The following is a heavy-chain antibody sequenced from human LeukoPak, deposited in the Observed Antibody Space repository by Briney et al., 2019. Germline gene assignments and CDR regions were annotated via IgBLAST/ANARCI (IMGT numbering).Heavy chain of an antibody. D-gene: IGHD3-10*01. CDR1: GFTFSSYV. CDR3: ATTPYGSGSYYNGW. J-gene: IGHJ4*02. Sequence: GGSLRLSCAASGFTFSSYVMSWVRQAPGKGLEWVSAISGSGGSTYYADSVKGRFTISRDNSKNTLYLQMNSLRAEDTAVYYCATTPYGSGSYYNGWWGQGTLVTVSS. V-gene: IGHV3-23*01. CDR2: ISGSGGST.